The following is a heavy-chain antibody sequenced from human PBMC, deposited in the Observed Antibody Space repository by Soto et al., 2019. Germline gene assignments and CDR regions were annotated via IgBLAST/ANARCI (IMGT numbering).Heavy chain of an antibody. Sequence: PSETLSLTCAVYGGSFSGYYWSWIRQPPGKGLEWIGEINHSGSTNYNPSLKSRVTISVDTSKNQFSLKLSSVTAADTAVYYCARGRPQQYSRVLHTGYYFDYWGQGTLVTVSS. D-gene: IGHD6-6*01. CDR2: INHSGST. CDR1: GGSFSGYY. V-gene: IGHV4-34*01. CDR3: ARGRPQQYSRVLHTGYYFDY. J-gene: IGHJ4*02.